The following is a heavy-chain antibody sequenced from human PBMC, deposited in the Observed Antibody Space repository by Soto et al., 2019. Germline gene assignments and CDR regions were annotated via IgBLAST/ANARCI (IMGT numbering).Heavy chain of an antibody. CDR2: ISYDGSNK. D-gene: IGHD2-2*01. CDR1: GFTFSSYG. Sequence: PVGSLRLSCAASGFTFSSYGMHWVRQAPGKGLEWVAVISYDGSNKYYADSVKGRFTISRDNSKNTLYLQMNSLRAEDTAVYYCAKDIDIVVVPAAIGSAWFSYNGMDVWGQGTTVTVS. V-gene: IGHV3-30*18. CDR3: AKDIDIVVVPAAIGSAWFSYNGMDV. J-gene: IGHJ6*02.